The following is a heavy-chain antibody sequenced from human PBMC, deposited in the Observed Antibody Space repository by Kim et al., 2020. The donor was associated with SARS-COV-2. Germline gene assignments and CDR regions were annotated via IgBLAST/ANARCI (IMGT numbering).Heavy chain of an antibody. CDR3: ARDPLTINYGMDV. V-gene: IGHV3-7*04. Sequence: YVDSVEGRFTISRDNAKNSLYLQMNSLRAEDTAVYYCARDPLTINYGMDVWGQGTTVTVSS. D-gene: IGHD3-3*01. J-gene: IGHJ6*02.